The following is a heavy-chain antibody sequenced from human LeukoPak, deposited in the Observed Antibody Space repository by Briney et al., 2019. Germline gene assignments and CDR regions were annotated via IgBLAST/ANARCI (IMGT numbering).Heavy chain of an antibody. CDR3: AKLHNLNSDY. CDR2: ISGSGGST. V-gene: IGHV3-23*01. CDR1: GFTFSSYS. D-gene: IGHD1-14*01. J-gene: IGHJ4*02. Sequence: GGSLRLSCAASGFTFSSYSMNWVRQAPGKGLEWVSTISGSGGSTYYAGSVKGRFTISRDNSKNTLYLQMNSLRAEDTAVYYYAKLHNLNSDYWGQGTLVTVSS.